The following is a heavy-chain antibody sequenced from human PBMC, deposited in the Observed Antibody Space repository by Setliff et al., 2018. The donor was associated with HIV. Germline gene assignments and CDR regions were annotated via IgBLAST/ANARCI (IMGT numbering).Heavy chain of an antibody. CDR1: GYSISTAYY. D-gene: IGHD3-3*01. J-gene: IGHJ4*02. CDR2: VYHSGTT. CDR3: MRGRSITIFGVAYFDF. Sequence: PSETLSLTCAVSGYSISTAYYWGWIQQPPGKGLEWIGSVYHSGTTYYNPPLKSRVTISVDMSNNQFSLKVTSVTAADTAVYYCMRGRSITIFGVAYFDFWGQGTQVTVSS. V-gene: IGHV4-38-2*01.